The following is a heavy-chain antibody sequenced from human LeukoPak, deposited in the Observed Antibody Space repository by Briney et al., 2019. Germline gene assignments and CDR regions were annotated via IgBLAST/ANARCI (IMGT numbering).Heavy chain of an antibody. CDR1: GGSLSSYY. CDR3: ARQSDDLRYFQH. Sequence: NPSETLSLTCTVSGGSLSSYYWSWIRQPPGKGLEWIGYIYYRGRTKYNPSLQSRVTISVDTSRNQFSLRLSSVTASDTSVYYCARQSDDLRYFQHWRQGTLVTVSS. V-gene: IGHV4-59*08. CDR2: IYYRGRT. J-gene: IGHJ1*01. D-gene: IGHD3-16*01.